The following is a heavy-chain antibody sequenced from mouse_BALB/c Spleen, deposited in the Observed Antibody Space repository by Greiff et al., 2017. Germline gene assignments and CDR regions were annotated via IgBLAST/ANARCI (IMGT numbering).Heavy chain of an antibody. CDR2: IDPANGNT. D-gene: IGHD2-10*02. CDR3: ARSGYGNYNAMDY. CDR1: GFNIKDTY. V-gene: IGHV14-3*02. J-gene: IGHJ4*01. Sequence: EVLLVESGAELVKPGASVKLSCTASGFNIKDTYMHWVKQRPEQGLEWIGRIDPANGNTKYDPKFQGKATITADTSSNTAYLQLSSLTSEDTAVYYCARSGYGNYNAMDYWGQGTSVTVSS.